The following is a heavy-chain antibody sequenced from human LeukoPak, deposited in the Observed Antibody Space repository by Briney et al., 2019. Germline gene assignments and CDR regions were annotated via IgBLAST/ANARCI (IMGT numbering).Heavy chain of an antibody. D-gene: IGHD3-3*01. Sequence: SETLSLTCAVYGGSLSGSYWSWIHQPPGKGLEWIGEINHSGSANYNPSLKSRVTLSIDKSKNQFSLNLNSVTAAGTAVYYCARARRDSGYYKVDYWGQGTLVTVSS. CDR3: ARARRDSGYYKVDY. V-gene: IGHV4-34*01. CDR2: INHSGSA. CDR1: GGSLSGSY. J-gene: IGHJ4*02.